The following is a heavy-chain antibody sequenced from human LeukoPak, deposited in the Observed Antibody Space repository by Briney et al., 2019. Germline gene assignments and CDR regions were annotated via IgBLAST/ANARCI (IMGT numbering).Heavy chain of an antibody. CDR3: ARDLDTEGGFPHGFDP. CDR2: INPSGGST. D-gene: IGHD3-16*01. J-gene: IGHJ5*02. V-gene: IGHV1-46*01. Sequence: ASVKVSCKASGYTFTSYYMHWVRQAPGQGLEWMGIINPSGGSTSYAQKFQGRVTMTRDTSTSTVYMELRSLRSDDTAVYYCARDLDTEGGFPHGFDPWGQGTLVTVSS. CDR1: GYTFTSYY.